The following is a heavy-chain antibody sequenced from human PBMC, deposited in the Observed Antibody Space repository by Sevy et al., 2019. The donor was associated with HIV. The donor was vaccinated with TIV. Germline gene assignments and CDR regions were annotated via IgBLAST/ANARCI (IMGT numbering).Heavy chain of an antibody. Sequence: GGSLRLSCEASGFTVSGNYMAWVRLAPGKGLEWVSLIDSGGSTYYADSGKGRFTISRDNARNTLYLQMNPLRAEDTAVYFCARDRYYDASGYYYYYYGMDVWGQGTTVTVSS. CDR1: GFTVSGNY. CDR2: IDSGGST. D-gene: IGHD3-22*01. V-gene: IGHV3-66*01. J-gene: IGHJ6*02. CDR3: ARDRYYDASGYYYYYYGMDV.